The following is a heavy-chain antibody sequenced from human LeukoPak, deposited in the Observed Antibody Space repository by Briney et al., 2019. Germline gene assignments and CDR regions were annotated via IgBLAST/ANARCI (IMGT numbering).Heavy chain of an antibody. J-gene: IGHJ4*02. V-gene: IGHV3-7*04. CDR1: GFTFSSYA. Sequence: PGGSLRLSCAASGFTFSSYAMIWVRQAPGKGLEWVANIKQDGSEKYYVDSVKGRFTISRDNAKNSLYLQMNSLRAEDTAVYYCVREVRSVDYWGQGTLVTVSS. CDR3: VREVRSVDY. CDR2: IKQDGSEK.